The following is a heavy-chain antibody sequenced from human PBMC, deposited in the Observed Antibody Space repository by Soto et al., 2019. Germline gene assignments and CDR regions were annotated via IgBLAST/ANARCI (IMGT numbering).Heavy chain of an antibody. V-gene: IGHV3-30*18. CDR3: AKDQMGRGWRTLDS. D-gene: IGHD3-10*01. Sequence: QVQMVESGGGVVQPGTSLRLSCVVTGLTFSGYGMHWVRQDPGKGLEWVADITYDGSSTYYADAVKGRFTVSRDNSKNILYLQMTSLRGDDTAMYYCAKDQMGRGWRTLDSWGQGTLVIVSS. J-gene: IGHJ4*02. CDR2: ITYDGSST. CDR1: GLTFSGYG.